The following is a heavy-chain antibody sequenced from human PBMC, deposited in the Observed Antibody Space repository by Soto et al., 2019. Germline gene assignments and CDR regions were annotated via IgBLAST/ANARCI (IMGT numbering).Heavy chain of an antibody. J-gene: IGHJ5*02. CDR2: IYYSGST. D-gene: IGHD3-10*01. Sequence: SETLSLTCTVSGGSISSYYWSWIRQPPGKGLEWIGYIYYSGSTNYNPSLKSRVTISVDTSKNQFSLKLSSVTAADTAVYYCARGQPVPMVRGVWWFDPWGQGTLGTVSS. V-gene: IGHV4-59*01. CDR3: ARGQPVPMVRGVWWFDP. CDR1: GGSISSYY.